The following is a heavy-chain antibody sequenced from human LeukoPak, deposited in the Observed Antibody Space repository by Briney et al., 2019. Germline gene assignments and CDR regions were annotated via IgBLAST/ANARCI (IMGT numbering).Heavy chain of an antibody. CDR1: GFTFSSYW. Sequence: TGGSLRLSCAASGFTFSSYWMTWVRQAPGKGREWVANINQEGNEKYHVDSVKGRFNISRDNAKNSLYLQMNSLRAEDTAVYFCARVYTTKDAFDIWGQGTMVTVSS. J-gene: IGHJ3*02. D-gene: IGHD1-1*01. CDR3: ARVYTTKDAFDI. V-gene: IGHV3-7*01. CDR2: INQEGNEK.